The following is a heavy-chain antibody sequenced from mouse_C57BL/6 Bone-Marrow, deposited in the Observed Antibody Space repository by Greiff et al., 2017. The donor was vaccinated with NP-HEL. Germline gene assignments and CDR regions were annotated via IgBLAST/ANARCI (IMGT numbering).Heavy chain of an antibody. D-gene: IGHD3-2*02. CDR3: AGDSSGYGDFDY. Sequence: VQLQESGPGLVKPSQSLFLTCSITGFPITSGYYWIWIRQSPGKPLEWMGYITHSGETFYNPSLQSPISITRVTAKNQFFRPLHSVPPEDTAVSYCAGDSSGYGDFDYWGEGTTLTVSS. J-gene: IGHJ2*01. CDR2: ITHSGET. V-gene: IGHV12-3*01. CDR1: GFPITSGYY.